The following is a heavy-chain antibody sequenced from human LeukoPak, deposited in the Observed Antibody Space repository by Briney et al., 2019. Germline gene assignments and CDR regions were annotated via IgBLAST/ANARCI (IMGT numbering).Heavy chain of an antibody. V-gene: IGHV4-59*01. D-gene: IGHD3-3*01. J-gene: IGHJ4*02. CDR2: INYSGSA. Sequence: SETLSLTCTVSGGSISNYYWSWIRQPPGKGLEWIGYINYSGSANYNPSLKSRVTMSVDTSKNQFSLKLTSVTAADTAVYYCARVYRDDFWSGYSTRFDYWGQGTLVTVSS. CDR3: ARVYRDDFWSGYSTRFDY. CDR1: GGSISNYY.